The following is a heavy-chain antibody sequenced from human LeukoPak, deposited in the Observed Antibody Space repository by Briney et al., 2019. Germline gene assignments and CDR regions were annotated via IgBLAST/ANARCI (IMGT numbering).Heavy chain of an antibody. CDR3: AGEVAYPHLTYYYYMDV. J-gene: IGHJ6*03. CDR2: IYYSGST. D-gene: IGHD2-15*01. CDR1: GGSISSYY. V-gene: IGHV4-59*01. Sequence: PSETLSLTCTVSGGSISSYYWSWIRQPPGKGLEWIGYIYYSGSTNYNPSLKSRVTISVDTSKNQFSLKLSSVTAADTAVYYCAGEVAYPHLTYYYYMDVWGKGTTVTVSS.